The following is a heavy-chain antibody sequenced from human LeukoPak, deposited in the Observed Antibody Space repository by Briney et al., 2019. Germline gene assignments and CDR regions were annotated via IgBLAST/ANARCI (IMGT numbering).Heavy chain of an antibody. J-gene: IGHJ4*02. CDR3: ARERGETYGSGSYTFDH. D-gene: IGHD3-10*01. V-gene: IGHV1-18*01. CDR1: GYTFTSYA. Sequence: ASVKVSCKASGYTFTSYAFSWVRQAPGQGLEWMGWINTNNGNTNYVKRLQGRVTMTTDTSTSTAYMELRSLRSDDTAVYYCARERGETYGSGSYTFDHWGQGTLVTVSS. CDR2: INTNNGNT.